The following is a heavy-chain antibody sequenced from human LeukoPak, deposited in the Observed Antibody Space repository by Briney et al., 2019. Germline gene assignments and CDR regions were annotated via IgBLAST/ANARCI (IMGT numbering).Heavy chain of an antibody. V-gene: IGHV3-33*01. CDR1: GFTFRSYG. Sequence: PGRSLRLSCAASGFTFRSYGMHWVRQAPGKGLEWVAVIWYDGSNKYYADSVKGRFTISRDNSKNTLYLQMNSLRAEDTAVYYCASRYSGYDLPQDYYYGMDVWGQGTTVTVSS. CDR3: ASRYSGYDLPQDYYYGMDV. J-gene: IGHJ6*02. CDR2: IWYDGSNK. D-gene: IGHD5-12*01.